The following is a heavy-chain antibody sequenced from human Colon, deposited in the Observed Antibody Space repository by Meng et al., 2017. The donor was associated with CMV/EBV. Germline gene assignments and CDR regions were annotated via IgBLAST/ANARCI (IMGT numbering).Heavy chain of an antibody. V-gene: IGHV3-30*02. CDR3: ADDFWKERGY. CDR1: GFKFSAYR. CDR2: IHINGREE. D-gene: IGHD3-3*01. Sequence: SLKISCATSGFKFSAYRMNWVRQAPGKVLEWVSFIHINGREEYYADAVRGRFTISRDDSKNTLYLEMNSLRVDDTAVYYCADDFWKERGYWGPGTLVTVSS. J-gene: IGHJ4*02.